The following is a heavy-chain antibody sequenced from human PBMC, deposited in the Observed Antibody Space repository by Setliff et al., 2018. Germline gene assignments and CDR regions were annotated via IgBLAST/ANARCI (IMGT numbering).Heavy chain of an antibody. CDR3: ARDGVFYAMDG. CDR1: GFTFSSFW. CDR2: INQDGSGK. D-gene: IGHD3-10*01. V-gene: IGHV3-7*01. J-gene: IGHJ6*02. Sequence: PGGSLRLSCAASGFTFSSFWMAWVRQSPGRGLEWVANINQDGSGKFYVDSVRCRFTISRDSAKNSLHLQMTSLRAEDTAVYYCARDGVFYAMDGWGQGTTVTVS.